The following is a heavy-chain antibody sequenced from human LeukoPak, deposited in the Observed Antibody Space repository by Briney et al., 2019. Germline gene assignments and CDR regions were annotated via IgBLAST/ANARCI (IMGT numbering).Heavy chain of an antibody. V-gene: IGHV3-33*01. J-gene: IGHJ4*02. CDR3: ARDWEPGSTWFFDY. CDR1: GSTFSSYG. D-gene: IGHD6-13*01. CDR2: IWYDGSNK. Sequence: GRSLRLSCAASGSTFSSYGMHWVRQAPGKGLEWAAVIWYDGSNKYYADSVKGRFTISRDNSKNTLYLQMNSLRAEDTAVYYCARDWEPGSTWFFDYWGQGTLVTVSS.